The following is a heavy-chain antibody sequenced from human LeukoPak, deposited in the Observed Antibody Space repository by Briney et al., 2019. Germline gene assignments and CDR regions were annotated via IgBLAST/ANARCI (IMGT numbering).Heavy chain of an antibody. CDR2: IGGKAYGGTA. D-gene: IGHD3-3*01. J-gene: IGHJ4*02. Sequence: GGSLRLSCRASGFTFGDYGMSWVRQAPGKGLEWVGFIGGKAYGGTAEYAASVKGRFSISRDDSRSIAYLQMNSLKTEDTAVYYCTADQFLWGQGTLVTVSS. CDR3: TADQFL. V-gene: IGHV3-49*04. CDR1: GFTFGDYG.